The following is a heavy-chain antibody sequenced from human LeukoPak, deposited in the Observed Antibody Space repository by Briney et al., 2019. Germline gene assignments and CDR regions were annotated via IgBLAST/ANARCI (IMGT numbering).Heavy chain of an antibody. V-gene: IGHV3-30*04. Sequence: PGGSLRLSCAASGFTFSTYALHWVRQAPGKGLEWVAVISYDAYYADSVKRRFTISRDNSKNTLYLQMNSLRAEDTAVYFCARSVGSGRFDYWGQGTLVTVSS. CDR1: GFTFSTYA. J-gene: IGHJ4*02. D-gene: IGHD6-19*01. CDR3: ARSVGSGRFDY. CDR2: ISYDA.